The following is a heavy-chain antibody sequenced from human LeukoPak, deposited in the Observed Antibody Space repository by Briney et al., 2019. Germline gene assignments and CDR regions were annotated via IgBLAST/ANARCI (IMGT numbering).Heavy chain of an antibody. CDR1: GYKFNSYA. V-gene: IGHV3-23*01. D-gene: IGHD5/OR15-5a*01. Sequence: SGGSLRLSCAASGYKFNSYAMVWVRQAPGKGLEWVSGITDSGGTTYYADSVKGRFTISRDNSKSTLYLQMNSLRAEDTAIYYCAKVLIPQVSTTYLDCWGQGTLVTVSP. CDR2: ITDSGGTT. J-gene: IGHJ4*02. CDR3: AKVLIPQVSTTYLDC.